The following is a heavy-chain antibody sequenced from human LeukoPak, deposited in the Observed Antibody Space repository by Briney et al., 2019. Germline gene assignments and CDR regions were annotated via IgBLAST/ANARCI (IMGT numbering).Heavy chain of an antibody. CDR1: GFTFSSYG. V-gene: IGHV3-33*01. CDR2: MWYDGSNK. Sequence: PGWSLTLSCAASGFTFSSYGMHWVRQDPRKGREWVAVMWYDGSNKYYADSGKGRITISRDNSKNTLYLQMNSLRVEDTAVYYCARAGYCSSTACLDYWGQGTLVTVSS. CDR3: ARAGYCSSTACLDY. J-gene: IGHJ4*02. D-gene: IGHD2-2*01.